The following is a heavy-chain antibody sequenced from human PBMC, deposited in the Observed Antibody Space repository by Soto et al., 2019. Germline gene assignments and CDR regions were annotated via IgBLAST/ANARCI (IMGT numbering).Heavy chain of an antibody. D-gene: IGHD5-12*01. Sequence: QVQLVESGGGVVQPGRSLRLSCAASGFTFSSYGMHWVRPAPGKGLERVAVISYDGRNKYYADSVKGRFTISRDNSKNTLYLQMNSLRAEDTAVYYCAKDHREMATIRYYWGQGTLVPVSS. V-gene: IGHV3-30*18. CDR1: GFTFSSYG. CDR3: AKDHREMATIRYY. CDR2: ISYDGRNK. J-gene: IGHJ4*02.